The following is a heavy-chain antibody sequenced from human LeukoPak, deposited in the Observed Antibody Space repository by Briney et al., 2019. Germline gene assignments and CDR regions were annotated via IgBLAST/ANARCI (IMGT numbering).Heavy chain of an antibody. CDR2: ISGSGNYI. Sequence: GGSLRLSCAASGFTFRTYNMNWVRQAPGKGLEWVSSISGSGNYIFYADSVKGRFTISRDNTKNSLYLQMNSLRAEDTALYYCAKDGSGTYNFDYWGQGTLVTVSS. D-gene: IGHD1-26*01. CDR1: GFTFRTYN. J-gene: IGHJ4*02. CDR3: AKDGSGTYNFDY. V-gene: IGHV3-21*04.